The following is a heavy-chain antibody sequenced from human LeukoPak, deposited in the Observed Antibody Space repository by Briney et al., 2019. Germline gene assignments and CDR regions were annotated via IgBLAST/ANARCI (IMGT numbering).Heavy chain of an antibody. Sequence: SETPSLTCTVSGGSVSSGSYYWSWIRQPPGKGLECIGYIYYTGGTNYNPSLKSRVIISLDTSKNQFSLKLNSVTAADTAVYFCARDWTGGDYGLDYWGQGTLVTVSS. J-gene: IGHJ4*02. V-gene: IGHV4-61*01. CDR1: GGSVSSGSYY. CDR2: IYYTGGT. D-gene: IGHD4-17*01. CDR3: ARDWTGGDYGLDY.